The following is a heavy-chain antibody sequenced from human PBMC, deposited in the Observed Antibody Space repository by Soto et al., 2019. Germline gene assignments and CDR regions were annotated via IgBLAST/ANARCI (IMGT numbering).Heavy chain of an antibody. V-gene: IGHV3-74*01. CDR1: RFTFSSYW. D-gene: IGHD2-15*01. CDR3: ASCSGGSCYSGRYYYGMDV. J-gene: IGHJ6*02. CDR2: INSDGSST. Sequence: LXLSCAASRFTFSSYWMHWVRQAPWKGLVWVSRINSDGSSTSYADSVKGRFTISRDNAKNTLYLQMNSLRAEDTAVYYCASCSGGSCYSGRYYYGMDVWGQGTTVTVAS.